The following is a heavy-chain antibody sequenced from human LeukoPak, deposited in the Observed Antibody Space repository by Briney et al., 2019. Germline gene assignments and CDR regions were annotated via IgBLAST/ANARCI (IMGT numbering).Heavy chain of an antibody. V-gene: IGHV3-30*18. CDR2: TSFDGSYK. J-gene: IGHJ4*02. Sequence: GGSLGLFCAASGFTFSIYGMHWARQAPGKGLEWVAMTSFDGSYKNCADSVKGRFTISRDNSKNRLYLQMNSLRAEDTAVYYCAKEFSGYLASFEYWGQGTLVTVSS. CDR3: AKEFSGYLASFEY. D-gene: IGHD3-22*01. CDR1: GFTFSIYG.